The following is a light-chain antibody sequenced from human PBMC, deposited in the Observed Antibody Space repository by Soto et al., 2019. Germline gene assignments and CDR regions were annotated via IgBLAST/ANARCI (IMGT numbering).Light chain of an antibody. J-gene: IGKJ5*01. Sequence: DIQLTQSPSFLSPSIGESVTITCRASQNIRSHLNWYQQKPGKAPELLIYSASRLQSGVPSRFGGSGSGTDFTLTISDLQPEDFATYYCQQSYTTPPITFGLGTRLEI. V-gene: IGKV1-39*01. CDR3: QQSYTTPPIT. CDR2: SAS. CDR1: QNIRSH.